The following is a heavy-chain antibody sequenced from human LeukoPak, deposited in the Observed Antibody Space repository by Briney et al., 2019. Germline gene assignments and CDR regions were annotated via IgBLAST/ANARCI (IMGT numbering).Heavy chain of an antibody. Sequence: GSLRLSCAASGFTFSSYSMNWVRQAPGKGLEWVSSISSTSSYIYYADSVKGRFTISRDNAKNSLYLQMNSLRAEDTAVYYCARGLGWGTLVRGVIIDYWGQGTLVTVSS. CDR3: ARGLGWGTLVRGVIIDY. CDR2: ISSTSSYI. CDR1: GFTFSSYS. V-gene: IGHV3-21*01. J-gene: IGHJ4*02. D-gene: IGHD3-10*01.